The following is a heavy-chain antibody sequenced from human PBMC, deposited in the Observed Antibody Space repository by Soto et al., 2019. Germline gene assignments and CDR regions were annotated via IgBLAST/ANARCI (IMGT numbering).Heavy chain of an antibody. D-gene: IGHD3-16*01. CDR2: TYYRSRWYN. CDR3: AREGPYYVSSDSYLDY. CDR1: GDSVSSNSAA. J-gene: IGHJ4*02. V-gene: IGHV6-1*01. Sequence: PSQTLSLTCAISGDSVSSNSAAWNWIRQSPSRGLEWLGRTYYRSRWYNDYAVSVKSRITVTPDTSKNQFSLHLNSVTPEDTAVYYCAREGPYYVSSDSYLDYWGQGALVTVAS.